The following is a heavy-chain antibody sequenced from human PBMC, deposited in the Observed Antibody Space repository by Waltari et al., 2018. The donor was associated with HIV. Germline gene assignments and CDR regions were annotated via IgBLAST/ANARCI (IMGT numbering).Heavy chain of an antibody. D-gene: IGHD3-10*01. CDR1: GFTFSNYW. CDR3: ARSYPSGVPSD. J-gene: IGHJ4*02. V-gene: IGHV3-7*01. Sequence: EVQLVQSGGILVQPGGSLRLSCVASGFTFSNYWMNWFRQAPGKGLDWVDNIKLYGIERYYVDSVKGRFTVSRDNVYNSLYLQMNSLRTEDTAVYYCARSYPSGVPSDWGQGTLVTVSS. CDR2: IKLYGIER.